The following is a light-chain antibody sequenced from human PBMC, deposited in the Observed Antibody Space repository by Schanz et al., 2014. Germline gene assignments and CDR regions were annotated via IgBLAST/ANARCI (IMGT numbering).Light chain of an antibody. CDR2: KAS. CDR1: HSISSW. V-gene: IGKV1-5*03. Sequence: IQMTQSPSTLSASVGDRVTITCRASHSISSWLAWYQQKPGKAPKLLIYKASSLESGVPSRFSGSGSGTEFTLTISSLQPDDFATYYCQQYITYPTIFGGGTKVEIK. J-gene: IGKJ4*01. CDR3: QQYITYPTI.